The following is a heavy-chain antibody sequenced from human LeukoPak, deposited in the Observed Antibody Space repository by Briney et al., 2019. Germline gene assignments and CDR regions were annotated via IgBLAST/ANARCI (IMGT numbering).Heavy chain of an antibody. CDR3: AKDHGFFSSGWSPLFDY. Sequence: PGGSLRLSCAASGFTFSRYAMSWVRQAPGKGLEWVSTVSDSGSSTYYADSVKGRVTISRDNSENTLYLQMNSLRAEDTAVYYCAKDHGFFSSGWSPLFDYWGQGTLVTVSS. CDR1: GFTFSRYA. V-gene: IGHV3-23*01. CDR2: VSDSGSST. J-gene: IGHJ4*02. D-gene: IGHD6-19*01.